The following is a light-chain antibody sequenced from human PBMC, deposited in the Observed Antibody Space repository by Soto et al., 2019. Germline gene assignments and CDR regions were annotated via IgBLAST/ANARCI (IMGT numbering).Light chain of an antibody. Sequence: QSVLTQPPSVSGAPGQRVTISCTGNSSNIGAGYDVHWYQQLPGTGPKLLIFGNTNRPSGVPDRFSGSKSGTSASLAITGLQAEDEADYHCQSYDSGLIVVFGGGTKLTVL. V-gene: IGLV1-40*01. CDR1: SSNIGAGYD. CDR3: QSYDSGLIVV. CDR2: GNT. J-gene: IGLJ3*02.